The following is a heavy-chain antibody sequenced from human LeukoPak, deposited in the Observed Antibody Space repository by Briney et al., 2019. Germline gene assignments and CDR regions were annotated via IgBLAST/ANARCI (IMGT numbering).Heavy chain of an antibody. Sequence: SETLSLTCAVYGCSFSGYYWSWIRQPPGKGLEWIGEITHSRSTNYNPSLKNRVTISVDTSKNQFSLKLSSVTAADTAVYYCARLPRLVVVAPSRSYGMDVCGPGTTVTVSS. D-gene: IGHD3-22*01. CDR2: ITHSRST. V-gene: IGHV4-34*01. J-gene: IGHJ6*02. CDR1: GCSFSGYY. CDR3: ARLPRLVVVAPSRSYGMDV.